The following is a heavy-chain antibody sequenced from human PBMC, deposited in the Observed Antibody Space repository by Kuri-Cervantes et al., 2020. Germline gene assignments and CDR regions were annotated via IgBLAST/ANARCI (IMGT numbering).Heavy chain of an antibody. D-gene: IGHD5-12*01. CDR1: GFTFNNYA. CDR3: TTEPYIVLMHY. J-gene: IGHJ4*02. V-gene: IGHV3-15*01. Sequence: GGSLRLCCAASGFTFNNYAMSWVRQAPGKGLEWIGRIKSKADFGTTDYAAPVKGRFTISRDDSKTTLFLQMNSLKTEDTAVYYCTTEPYIVLMHYWGQGTLVTVSS. CDR2: IKSKADFGTT.